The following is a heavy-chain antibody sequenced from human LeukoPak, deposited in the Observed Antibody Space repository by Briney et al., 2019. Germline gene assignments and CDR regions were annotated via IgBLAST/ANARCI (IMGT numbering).Heavy chain of an antibody. CDR2: INPNSGGT. J-gene: IGHJ1*01. CDR1: GYTFTGYY. V-gene: IGHV1-2*02. D-gene: IGHD6-13*01. Sequence: ASVKVSCKASGYTFTGYYMRWVRQAPRQGLEWMGWINPNSGGTNYAQKFQGRVTMTRDTSISTAYMELSRLRSDDTAVYYCARDGPLLDSSSSYFQHWGQGTLVTVSS. CDR3: ARDGPLLDSSSSYFQH.